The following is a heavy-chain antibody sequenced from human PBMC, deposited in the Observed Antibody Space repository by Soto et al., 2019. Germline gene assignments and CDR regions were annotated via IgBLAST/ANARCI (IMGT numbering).Heavy chain of an antibody. CDR1: GGSFSGYY. CDR2: INHSGST. V-gene: IGHV4-34*01. D-gene: IGHD6-19*01. J-gene: IGHJ4*02. Sequence: QVQLQQWGAGLLKPSETLSLTCAVYGGSFSGYYWSWIRQPPGKGLEWIGEINHSGSTNYNPSLKSRVTITVDTSKNQFSLKLSSVTAADTAVYYCARKYSSGWYPVLYYFDYWGQGTLVTVSS. CDR3: ARKYSSGWYPVLYYFDY.